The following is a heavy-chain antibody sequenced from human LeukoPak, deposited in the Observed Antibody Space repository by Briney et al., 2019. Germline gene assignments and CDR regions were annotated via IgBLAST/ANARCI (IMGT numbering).Heavy chain of an antibody. V-gene: IGHV3-15*01. J-gene: IGHJ4*02. CDR2: IKSKTDGGTT. Sequence: GGSLRLSCAASGFTVSSNYMSWVRQAPGKGLEWVGRIKSKTDGGTTDYAAPVKGRFTISRDDSKNTLYLQMNSLKTEDTAVYYCTTDLLWFGDKPYWGQGTLVTVSS. CDR3: TTDLLWFGDKPY. D-gene: IGHD3-10*01. CDR1: GFTVSSNY.